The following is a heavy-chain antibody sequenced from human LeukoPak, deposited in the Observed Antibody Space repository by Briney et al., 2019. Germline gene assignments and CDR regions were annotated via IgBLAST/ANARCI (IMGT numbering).Heavy chain of an antibody. D-gene: IGHD6-6*01. CDR2: IIPILGTA. V-gene: IGHV1-69*05. CDR1: GGTFSSYA. J-gene: IGHJ6*03. CDR3: ARDGGIAARPHYYYYMTS. Sequence: SVKVSCKASGGTFSSYAISWVRQAPGQGLEWMGGIIPILGTANYAQKFQGRVTITTDESTSTAYMELSSLRSEDTAVYYCARDGGIAARPHYYYYMTSGAKGPRSPSP.